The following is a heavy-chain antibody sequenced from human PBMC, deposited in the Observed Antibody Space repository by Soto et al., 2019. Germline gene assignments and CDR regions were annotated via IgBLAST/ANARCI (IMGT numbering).Heavy chain of an antibody. D-gene: IGHD3-10*01. V-gene: IGHV1-69*04. CDR3: ARALGGATSYYYYGMDV. Sequence: ASVKVSCKASGGTFSSYAISWVRQAPGQGLEWMGRIIPILGIANYAQKFQGRVTITADKSTSTAYMELSSLRSEDTAVYYCARALGGATSYYYYGMDVWGQGTTVTVSS. CDR1: GGTFSSYA. J-gene: IGHJ6*02. CDR2: IIPILGIA.